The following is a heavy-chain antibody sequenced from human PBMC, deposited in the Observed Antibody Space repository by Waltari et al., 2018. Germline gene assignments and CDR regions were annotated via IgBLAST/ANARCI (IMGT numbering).Heavy chain of an antibody. Sequence: QVQLQESGPRLVKPSETLSLTCDVSGYSLNKDHYWGWIRQSPGKGLEWLGSIYKSGQTYENPSLKSRVIISMDTFKNQFFLKVNSMTAADTAIYYCARHQVGYCSSPSCTGSFDYWGQGIRVTVSS. V-gene: IGHV4-38-2*01. CDR1: GYSLNKDHY. CDR3: ARHQVGYCSSPSCTGSFDY. D-gene: IGHD2-2*01. CDR2: IYKSGQT. J-gene: IGHJ4*01.